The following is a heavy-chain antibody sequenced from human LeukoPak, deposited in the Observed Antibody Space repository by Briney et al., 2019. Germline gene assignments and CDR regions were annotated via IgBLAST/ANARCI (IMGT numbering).Heavy chain of an antibody. CDR1: GYTFTGYY. CDR3: ARGVVAATFYYYMDV. Sequence: ASVKVSCKASGYTFTGYYIHWVRQAPGQGLEWMGWINPHSGGTNYAQKFQGRVTMTRDTSISTAYMELNSLRSDDTAVYFCARGVVAATFYYYMDVWGKGTTVTVSS. J-gene: IGHJ6*03. D-gene: IGHD2-15*01. V-gene: IGHV1-2*02. CDR2: INPHSGGT.